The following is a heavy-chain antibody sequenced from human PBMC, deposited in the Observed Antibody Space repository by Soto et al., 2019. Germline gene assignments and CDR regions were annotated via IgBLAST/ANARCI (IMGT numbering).Heavy chain of an antibody. Sequence: EVQLLESGGGLVQPGGSLRLSCAASGFTFSSYAMSWVRQAPGKGLEWVSAISGSGGSTYYADSVKGRFTISRDNSKNPLYLQMNSLRAEDTAVYYCAKMWQQLHGMDVWGQGTTVTVSS. CDR2: ISGSGGST. J-gene: IGHJ6*02. CDR3: AKMWQQLHGMDV. CDR1: GFTFSSYA. D-gene: IGHD6-13*01. V-gene: IGHV3-23*01.